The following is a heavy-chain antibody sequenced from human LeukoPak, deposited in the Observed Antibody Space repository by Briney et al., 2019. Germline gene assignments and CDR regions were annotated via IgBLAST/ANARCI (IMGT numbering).Heavy chain of an antibody. CDR1: GGSISSSSYY. CDR3: ARASGWYHDY. CDR2: IYYSGST. Sequence: SETLSLTCTVSGGSISSSSYYWGWIRQPPGKGLEWIGSIYYSGSTYYNPSLKSRVTISVDTSKNQFSLKLSSVTAADTAVYYCARASGWYHDYWGQGTLVTVSS. J-gene: IGHJ4*02. V-gene: IGHV4-39*07. D-gene: IGHD6-19*01.